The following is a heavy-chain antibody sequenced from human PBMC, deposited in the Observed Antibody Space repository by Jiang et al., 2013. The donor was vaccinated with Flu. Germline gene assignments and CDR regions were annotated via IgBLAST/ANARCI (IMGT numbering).Heavy chain of an antibody. CDR3: ARRGGGDFLMDY. Sequence: GLVKPSETLSLTCTVSGGSISSYYWSWIRQPPGKGLEWIGYIYYSGSTNYNPSLKSRVTISVDTSKNQFSLKLSSVTAADTAVYYCARRGGGDFLMDYWGQGTLVTVSS. D-gene: IGHD2-21*02. V-gene: IGHV4-59*01. CDR2: IYYSGST. CDR1: GGSISSYY. J-gene: IGHJ4*02.